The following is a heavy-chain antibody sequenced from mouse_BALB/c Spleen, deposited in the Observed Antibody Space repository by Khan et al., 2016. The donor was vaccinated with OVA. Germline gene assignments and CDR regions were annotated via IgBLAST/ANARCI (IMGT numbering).Heavy chain of an antibody. V-gene: IGHV3-2*02. CDR3: ARGNYYGYYFDY. J-gene: IGHJ2*01. D-gene: IGHD1-1*01. CDR1: GYSITSCYA. CDR2: ISYSGVT. Sequence: EVKLLESGPGLVKPSQSLSLTCTVTGYSITSCYAWNWIRQFPGNKLEWMGYISYSGVTSYTPSLKSRISITRDTSKNQFFLQLNSVTTEDTATYYCARGNYYGYYFDYWGKGTTLTVSS.